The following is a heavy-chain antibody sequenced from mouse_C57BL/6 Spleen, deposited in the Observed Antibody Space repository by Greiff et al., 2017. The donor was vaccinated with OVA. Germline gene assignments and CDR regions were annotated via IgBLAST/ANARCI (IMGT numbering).Heavy chain of an antibody. CDR2: IDPSDSYP. V-gene: IGHV1-69*01. D-gene: IGHD1-1*01. J-gene: IGHJ2*01. CDR3: ARGTTVVAGHLDY. CDR1: GYTFTSYW. Sequence: VQLQQPGAELVMPGASVKLSCKASGYTFTSYWMHWVKQRPGQGLEWIGEIDPSDSYPNYNQKFKGKATLTVDKSSSTAYMQLSSLTSEDSAVYYCARGTTVVAGHLDYWGQGTTLTVSS.